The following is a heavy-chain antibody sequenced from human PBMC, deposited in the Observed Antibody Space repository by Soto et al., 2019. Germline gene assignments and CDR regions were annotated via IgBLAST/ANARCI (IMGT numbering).Heavy chain of an antibody. J-gene: IGHJ4*02. CDR2: ISWNSGRL. CDR3: VKDLGGSHWGGHFDS. V-gene: IGHV3-9*01. D-gene: IGHD1-26*01. CDR1: GFTFDDYA. Sequence: EVQLVESGGGLVQPGRSLRLSCAAAGFTFDDYAMHWVRQVPGEGLEWVSGISWNSGRLDYADSVQGRFTISRDNAKNSLYLQMNSLRPEDTALYFCVKDLGGSHWGGHFDSWGQGALVTVSS.